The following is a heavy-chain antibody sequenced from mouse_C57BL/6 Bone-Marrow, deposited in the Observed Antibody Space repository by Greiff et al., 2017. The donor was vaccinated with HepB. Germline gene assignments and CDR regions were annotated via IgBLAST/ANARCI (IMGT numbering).Heavy chain of an antibody. D-gene: IGHD2-3*01. CDR3: AKGWLLREGYFDV. V-gene: IGHV2-5*01. CDR1: GFSLTSYG. Sequence: VKLQESGPGLVQPSQSLSITCTVSGFSLTSYGVHWVRQSPGKGLEWLGVIWRGGSTDYNAAFMSRLSITKDNSKSQVFFKMNSLQADDTAIYYCAKGWLLREGYFDVWGTGTTVTVSS. J-gene: IGHJ1*03. CDR2: IWRGGST.